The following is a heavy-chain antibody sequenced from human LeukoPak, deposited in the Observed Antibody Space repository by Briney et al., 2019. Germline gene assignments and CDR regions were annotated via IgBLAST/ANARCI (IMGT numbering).Heavy chain of an antibody. V-gene: IGHV3-23*01. CDR1: GFTFSSYA. J-gene: IGHJ4*02. CDR3: AKVQTSDYDFWSGYYGWDY. CDR2: ISGSGGST. Sequence: GGSPRLSCAASGFTFSSYAMSWVRQAPGKGLEWVSAISGSGGSTYYADSVKGRFTISRDNSKNTLYLQMNSLRAEDTAVYYCAKVQTSDYDFWSGYYGWDYWGQGTLVTVSS. D-gene: IGHD3-3*01.